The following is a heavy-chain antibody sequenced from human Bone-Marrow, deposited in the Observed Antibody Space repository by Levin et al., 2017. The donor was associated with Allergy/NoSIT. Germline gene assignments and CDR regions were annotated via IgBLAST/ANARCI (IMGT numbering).Heavy chain of an antibody. Sequence: GESLKISCTASGFTFSDYGMNWVRQVPGRGLEWVAGVSGPGGASYEADSVKGRFFVSRDNLKNTVYLQINRLRVDDTAVYFCVKLRGDYRPGDHYYMDVWGKGTTVTVSS. CDR3: VKLRGDYRPGDHYYMDV. J-gene: IGHJ6*03. D-gene: IGHD2-21*02. CDR1: GFTFSDYG. CDR2: VSGPGGAS. V-gene: IGHV3-23*01.